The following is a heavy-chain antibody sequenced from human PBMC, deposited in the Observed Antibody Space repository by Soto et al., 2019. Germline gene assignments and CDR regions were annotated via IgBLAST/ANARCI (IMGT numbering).Heavy chain of an antibody. V-gene: IGHV3-23*01. D-gene: IGHD3-3*01. CDR3: AKDKGDFWSAYRGILEC. Sequence: EVQLLESGGGLIQPGGSPRLSCAASGFTFSTYAMSWVRQAPGKGLEWVSAITASGSSAYYAGSVKGPFTISRDNSKSTLFLQMNSLRVEDTAIYYCAKDKGDFWSAYRGILECWGQGALVSVSS. J-gene: IGHJ4*02. CDR1: GFTFSTYA. CDR2: ITASGSSA.